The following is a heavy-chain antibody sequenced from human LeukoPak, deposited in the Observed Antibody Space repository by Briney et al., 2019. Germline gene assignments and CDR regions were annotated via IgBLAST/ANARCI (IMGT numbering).Heavy chain of an antibody. CDR2: IRYDGSNK. J-gene: IGHJ4*02. CDR3: ANLVGGKTNPYY. CDR1: GFTFSSYG. D-gene: IGHD3-10*01. Sequence: PGGSLRLSCAASGFTFSSYGMHWVRQAPGKGLEWVAFIRYDGSNKYYADSVKGRFTISRDNSKNTLYLQMNSLRAEDTAVYYCANLVGGKTNPYYWGQGTLVTVSS. V-gene: IGHV3-30*02.